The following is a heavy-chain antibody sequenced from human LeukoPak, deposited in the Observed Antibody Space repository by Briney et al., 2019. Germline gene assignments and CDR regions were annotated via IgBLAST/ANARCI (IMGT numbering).Heavy chain of an antibody. CDR2: INSDGTTT. J-gene: IGHJ4*02. D-gene: IGHD6-19*01. Sequence: GGSLRLSCAASGCTFSSYSMNWVRQAPGKGLVWVSRINSDGTTTYYADSVKGRFTISRDNAKNTLHLQLNSLTAEDTAVSYCAIDLGGDSSGWYSYWGQGTLVTVSS. CDR3: AIDLGGDSSGWYSY. CDR1: GCTFSSYS. V-gene: IGHV3-74*01.